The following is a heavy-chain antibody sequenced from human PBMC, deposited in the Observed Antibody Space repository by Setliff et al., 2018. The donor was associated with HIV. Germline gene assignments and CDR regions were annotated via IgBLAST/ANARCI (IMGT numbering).Heavy chain of an antibody. CDR2: ISGYNGNT. J-gene: IGHJ3*01. CDR1: GYTFSSYG. CDR3: ARVPYRSAWFSGGHDAFDV. Sequence: GASVKVSFKASGYTFSSYGISWVRQAPGQGLEWMGWISGYNGNTKYVQKLQGRVTMTTDTSMRTVYMELRSLRHDDTAEYFCARVPYRSAWFSGGHDAFDVWGQGTMVTVSS. V-gene: IGHV1-18*01. D-gene: IGHD6-19*01.